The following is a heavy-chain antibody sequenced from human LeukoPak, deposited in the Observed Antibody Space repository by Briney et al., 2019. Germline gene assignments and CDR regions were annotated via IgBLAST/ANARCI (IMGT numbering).Heavy chain of an antibody. V-gene: IGHV3-7*01. CDR3: ARWVGYSSGWALDH. Sequence: PGGSLRLSCAASGFSFNDDYMSWVRQPPGKGLEWVANIKQDGGATSYAASVKGRFTISRDNAKNSVYLQMNSLSAQDTAVYYCARWVGYSSGWALDHWGQGTLVTVSS. CDR2: IKQDGGAT. CDR1: GFSFNDDY. J-gene: IGHJ5*02. D-gene: IGHD6-19*01.